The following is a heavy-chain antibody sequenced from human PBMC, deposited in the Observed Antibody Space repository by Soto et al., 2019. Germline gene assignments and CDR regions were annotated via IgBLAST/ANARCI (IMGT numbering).Heavy chain of an antibody. CDR1: GGSLSSSAYS. V-gene: IGHV4-30-2*01. CDR2: IYQSGST. J-gene: IGHJ3*02. CDR3: ARELLFYESDGFSWDDAFDI. Sequence: QMHLQESGSGLVKPSQTLSLTCAVSGGSLSSSAYSWSWIRQPPGKGLEWIGFIYQSGSTYYNPSLKSRVIMSLDRPKNQFSLKLSSVTAADTAVYYCARELLFYESDGFSWDDAFDIWGQGTMVTVSS. D-gene: IGHD3-22*01.